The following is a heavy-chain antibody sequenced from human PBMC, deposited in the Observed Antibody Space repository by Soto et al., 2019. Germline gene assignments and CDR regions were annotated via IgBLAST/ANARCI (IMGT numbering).Heavy chain of an antibody. CDR3: ARDLDDYIAPFQH. CDR1: GFTFSRYW. D-gene: IGHD3-16*01. J-gene: IGHJ1*01. Sequence: GGSLRLSCAASGFTFSRYWTNWVRQAPGKGLEWVSSISSSSSYIYYADSVKGRFTISRDNAKNSLYLQMNSLRAEDTAVYYCARDLDDYIAPFQHWGQGTLVTVSS. V-gene: IGHV3-21*01. CDR2: ISSSSSYI.